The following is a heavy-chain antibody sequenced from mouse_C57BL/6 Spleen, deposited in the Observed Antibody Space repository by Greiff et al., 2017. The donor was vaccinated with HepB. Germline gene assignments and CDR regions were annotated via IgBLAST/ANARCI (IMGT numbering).Heavy chain of an antibody. CDR3: ASEELGRGFAY. V-gene: IGHV2-6*01. D-gene: IGHD4-1*01. Sequence: QVHVKQSGPGLVAPSQSLSITCTVSGFSLTSYGVDWVRQSPGKGLEWLGVIWGVGSTNYNSALKSRLSISKDNSKSQVFLKMNSLQTDDTAMYYWASEELGRGFAYWGQGTLVTVSA. CDR1: GFSLTSYG. CDR2: IWGVGST. J-gene: IGHJ3*01.